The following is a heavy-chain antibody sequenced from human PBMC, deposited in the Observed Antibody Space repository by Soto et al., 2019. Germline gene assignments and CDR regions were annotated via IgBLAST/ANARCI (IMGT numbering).Heavy chain of an antibody. J-gene: IGHJ5*02. V-gene: IGHV4-34*01. CDR2: IKNTGGT. CDR1: GGSVNGYY. Sequence: TETLSLTFAVYGGSVNGYYWNWIRQPPGKGLEWIVEIKNTGGTHYNPSLKSRVTMSVGTSKNQFSLRLSSVTAADTAIYYCATRITVFGLLIHPFDXWGQGTHVPVSX. CDR3: ATRITVFGLLIHPFDX. D-gene: IGHD3-3*01.